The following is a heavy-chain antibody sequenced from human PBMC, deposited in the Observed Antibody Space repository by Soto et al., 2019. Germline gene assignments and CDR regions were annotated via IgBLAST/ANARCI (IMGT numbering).Heavy chain of an antibody. CDR2: IYYSGST. J-gene: IGHJ6*03. V-gene: IGHV4-59*01. Sequence: PSETLSLTCTVSGGSISSYYWSWIRQPPGKGLEWIGYIYYSGSTNYNTSLKSRVTISVDTSKNQFSLNLSSVTASDTAVYYCARNRFSYYYYYMDVWGKGTTVTVSS. CDR1: GGSISSYY. CDR3: ARNRFSYYYYYMDV.